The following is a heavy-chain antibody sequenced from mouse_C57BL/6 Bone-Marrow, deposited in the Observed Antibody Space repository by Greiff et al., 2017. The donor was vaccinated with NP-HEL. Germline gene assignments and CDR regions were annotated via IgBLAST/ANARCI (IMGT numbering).Heavy chain of an antibody. J-gene: IGHJ3*01. CDR2: IYPRSGNT. D-gene: IGHD4-1*01. V-gene: IGHV1-81*01. CDR1: GYTFTSYG. CDR3: ARSELGAWFAY. Sequence: VQLQQSGAELARPGASVKLSCKASGYTFTSYGISWVKQRTGQGLEWIGEIYPRSGNTSYNEKFKGKATLTADKSYSTAYMELRSLTSEDSAVYVCARSELGAWFAYWGQGTLVTVSA.